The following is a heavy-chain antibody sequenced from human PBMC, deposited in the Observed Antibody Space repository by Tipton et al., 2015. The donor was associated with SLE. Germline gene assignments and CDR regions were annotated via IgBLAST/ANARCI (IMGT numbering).Heavy chain of an antibody. J-gene: IGHJ3*02. CDR2: IFYSGIT. V-gene: IGHV4-31*03. CDR1: GVSINNGYYY. CDR3: ARGSLVLPTVAGDVDAFDI. D-gene: IGHD4-23*01. Sequence: RSLRLSCSVSGVSINNGYYYWSWIRQHPGRGLEWIGSIFYSGITYYNPSLKSRVVISVDTSENEVSLKLTSVTGADTALYYCARGSLVLPTVAGDVDAFDIWGQGTAVIVSS.